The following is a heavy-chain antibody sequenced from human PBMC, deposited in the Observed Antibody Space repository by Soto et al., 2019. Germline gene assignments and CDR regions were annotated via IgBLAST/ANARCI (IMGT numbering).Heavy chain of an antibody. CDR1: GFTFSSYW. V-gene: IGHV3-7*01. D-gene: IGHD5-12*01. Sequence: LRLSCAASGFTFSSYWMSWVRQAPGKGLEWVANIKQDGSEKYYVDSVKGRFTISRDNAKNSLYLQMNSLRAEDTAVYYCARTKRGEYSGYDLRYYYYMDVWGKGTTVTVSS. J-gene: IGHJ6*03. CDR3: ARTKRGEYSGYDLRYYYYMDV. CDR2: IKQDGSEK.